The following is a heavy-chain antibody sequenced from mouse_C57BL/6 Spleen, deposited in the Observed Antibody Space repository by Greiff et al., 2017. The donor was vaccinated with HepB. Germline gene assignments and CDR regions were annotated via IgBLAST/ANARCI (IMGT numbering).Heavy chain of an antibody. V-gene: IGHV1-18*01. CDR2: INPNNGGT. CDR3: ARRTGTSWFAY. Sequence: EVQLQQSGPELVKPGASVKIPCKASGYTFTDYNMDWVKQSHGKSLEWIGDINPNNGGTIYNQKFKGKATLTVDKSSSTAYMELRSLTSEDTAVYYCARRTGTSWFAYWGQGTLVTVSA. D-gene: IGHD4-1*01. J-gene: IGHJ3*01. CDR1: GYTFTDYN.